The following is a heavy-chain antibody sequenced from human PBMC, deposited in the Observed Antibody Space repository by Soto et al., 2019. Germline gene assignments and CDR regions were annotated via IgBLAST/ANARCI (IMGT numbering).Heavy chain of an antibody. D-gene: IGHD3-3*01. CDR3: AIRSVTIFGVATDRMDV. CDR2: IDPTDSYT. V-gene: IGHV5-10-1*01. Sequence: PGESLKISCKGSGYSFISYWISWVRQMPGKGLEWMGRIDPTDSYTDYSPSFQGHVTISADKSISTAFLQWSSLKASDTAMYYCAIRSVTIFGVATDRMDVWGQGTPVTVSS. CDR1: GYSFISYW. J-gene: IGHJ6*02.